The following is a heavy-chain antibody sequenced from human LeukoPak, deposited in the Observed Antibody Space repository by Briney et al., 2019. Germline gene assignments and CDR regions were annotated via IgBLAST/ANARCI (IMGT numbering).Heavy chain of an antibody. CDR3: ARVAGPRIAAAGTPRGAFDI. V-gene: IGHV4-59*12. Sequence: SETLSLTCTVSGGSMSSYYWSWIRQPPGKGLEWIGYLFNSGSTNYNPSLKSRVTISVDTSKNQFSLKLSSVTAADTAVYYCARVAGPRIAAAGTPRGAFDIWGQGTMVTVSS. D-gene: IGHD6-13*01. CDR1: GGSMSSYY. CDR2: LFNSGST. J-gene: IGHJ3*02.